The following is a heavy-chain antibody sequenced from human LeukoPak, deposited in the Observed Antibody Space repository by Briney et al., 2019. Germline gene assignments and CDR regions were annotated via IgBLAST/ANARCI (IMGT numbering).Heavy chain of an antibody. Sequence: SETLSLTCTVSGGSISSSSYYWGWIRQPPGEGLEWIGSIYYSGSTYYNPSLKSRVTISVDTSKNQFSLKLSSVTAADTAVYYCARHRDSSSSPFDYWGQGTLVTVSS. V-gene: IGHV4-39*01. CDR1: GGSISSSSYY. CDR2: IYYSGST. CDR3: ARHRDSSSSPFDY. J-gene: IGHJ4*02. D-gene: IGHD6-6*01.